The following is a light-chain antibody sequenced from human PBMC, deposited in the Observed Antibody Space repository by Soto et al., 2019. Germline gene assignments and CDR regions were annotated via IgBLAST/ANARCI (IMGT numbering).Light chain of an antibody. J-gene: IGLJ1*01. V-gene: IGLV2-14*03. CDR2: DVT. CDR3: SSYTTSNTRQIV. Sequence: QSVLSQPASVSGSRGQSITITCTGTSSDVVGYNYVSWYQHHPGKAPKLIIYDVTNRPSGVSNPFSGSKSGNTASLTISGLQPEDEADYYCSSYTTSNTRQIVFGTGTKVTVL. CDR1: SSDVVGYNY.